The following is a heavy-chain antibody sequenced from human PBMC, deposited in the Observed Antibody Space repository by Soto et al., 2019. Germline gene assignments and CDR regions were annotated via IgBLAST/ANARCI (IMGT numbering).Heavy chain of an antibody. CDR1: GASISGYY. D-gene: IGHD1-1*01. CDR2: IYATGTT. J-gene: IGHJ5*02. V-gene: IGHV4-4*07. CDR3: VRDGTKTLRDWFDP. Sequence: SETLSLTCTVSGASISGYYWSWIRKSAGKGLEWIGRIYATGTTDYNPSLKSRVMMSVDTSKKQFSLKLRSVTAADTAVYYCVRDGTKTLRDWFDPWGQGISVTVYS.